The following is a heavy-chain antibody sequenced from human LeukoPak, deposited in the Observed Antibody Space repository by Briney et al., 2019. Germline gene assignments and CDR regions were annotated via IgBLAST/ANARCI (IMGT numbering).Heavy chain of an antibody. D-gene: IGHD3-10*01. CDR2: MNPNSGNT. V-gene: IGHV1-8*01. CDR1: GYTFTISD. CDR3: ARITMVRRWGRTLHMDV. J-gene: IGHJ6*02. Sequence: ASVKVSCKASGYTFTISDINWVRQATGQGLEWMGWMNPNSGNTGYAQKFQGRVTMTRSTSISTAYMELSSLRSEDTAVYYCARITMVRRWGRTLHMDVWGQGTTVTVSS.